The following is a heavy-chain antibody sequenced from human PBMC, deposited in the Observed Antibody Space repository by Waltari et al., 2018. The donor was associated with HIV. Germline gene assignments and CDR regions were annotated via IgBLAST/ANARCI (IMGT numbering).Heavy chain of an antibody. CDR1: GYTFPSYD. V-gene: IGHV1-8*01. CDR2: MNPNSGNT. J-gene: IGHJ3*02. CDR3: ARGPIVGKAFDI. Sequence: QVQLVQSGAEVKKPGASVKVSCKTSGYTFPSYDINWVRQATGQGLEWMGWMNPNSGNTGYAQKFQGRVTIARNTSISTAYMELRSLRYEDTAVYYCARGPIVGKAFDIWGQGTMVTVSS. D-gene: IGHD1-26*01.